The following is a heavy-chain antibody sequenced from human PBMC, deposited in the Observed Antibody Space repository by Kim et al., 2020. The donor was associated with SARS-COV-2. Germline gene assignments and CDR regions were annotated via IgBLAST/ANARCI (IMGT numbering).Heavy chain of an antibody. D-gene: IGHD1-1*01. Sequence: ASVKVSCKASGYTFTGYYMHWVRQAPGQGLEWMGWINPNSGGTNYAQKFQGRVTMTRDTSISTAYMELSRLRSDDTAVYYCARVATGTTPVGAFDIWGQGTMVTVSS. CDR1: GYTFTGYY. CDR2: INPNSGGT. V-gene: IGHV1-2*02. J-gene: IGHJ3*02. CDR3: ARVATGTTPVGAFDI.